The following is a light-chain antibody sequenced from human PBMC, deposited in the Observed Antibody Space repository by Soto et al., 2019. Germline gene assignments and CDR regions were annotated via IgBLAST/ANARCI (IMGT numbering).Light chain of an antibody. CDR2: DNN. J-gene: IGLJ2*01. CDR1: SSNIGPGYD. CDR3: QSYDSSLRAVV. V-gene: IGLV1-40*01. Sequence: QSVLTQPPSVYGAAGQRVTISCTGTSSNIGPGYDVHWYQQLPGTAPKVLIYDNNNRPSGVPDRFSGSKSGTSASLAITGLQAEDEADYYCQSYDSSLRAVVFGGGTKLTVL.